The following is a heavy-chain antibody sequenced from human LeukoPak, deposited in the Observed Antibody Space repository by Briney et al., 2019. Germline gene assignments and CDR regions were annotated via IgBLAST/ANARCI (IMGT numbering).Heavy chain of an antibody. Sequence: ASVKVSCKASGYTFTGYYMHWVRQAPGQGLEWMGWINSNSGGTNYAQKFQGRVTMTRDTSISTAYMELSRLRSDDTAVYYCARDSSSGNWDFDLWGRGTLVTVSS. CDR1: GYTFTGYY. J-gene: IGHJ2*01. D-gene: IGHD6-13*01. CDR2: INSNSGGT. CDR3: ARDSSSGNWDFDL. V-gene: IGHV1-2*02.